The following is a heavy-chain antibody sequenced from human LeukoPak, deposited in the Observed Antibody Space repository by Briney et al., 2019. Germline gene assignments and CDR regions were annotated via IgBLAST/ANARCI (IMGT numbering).Heavy chain of an antibody. CDR2: IYYSGST. CDR1: GGSISSGGYY. V-gene: IGHV4-61*08. Sequence: PSETLSLTCTVSGGSISSGGYYWSWIRQHPGKGLEWIGYIYYSGSTNYNPSLKSRVTISVDTSKNQFSLKLSSVTAADTAVYYCARHTSGYDGGSYYFDYWGQGTLVTVSS. D-gene: IGHD5-12*01. CDR3: ARHTSGYDGGSYYFDY. J-gene: IGHJ4*02.